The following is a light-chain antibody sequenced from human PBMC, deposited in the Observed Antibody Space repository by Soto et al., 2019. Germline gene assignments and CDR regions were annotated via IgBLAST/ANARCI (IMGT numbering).Light chain of an antibody. V-gene: IGKV3-15*01. CDR2: GAS. J-gene: IGKJ5*01. Sequence: EIVLTQSPDPLSLSPGERATLSCRASQSVSSSYLAWYQQKPGQAPRLLISGASTRATGIPARFSGSGSETEFTLTISSLQSEDFAVYYCQQYNNRPPITFGQGTRLEIK. CDR3: QQYNNRPPIT. CDR1: QSVSSSY.